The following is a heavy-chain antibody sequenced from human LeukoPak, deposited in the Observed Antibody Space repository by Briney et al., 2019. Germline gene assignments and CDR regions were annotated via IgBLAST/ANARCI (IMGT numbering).Heavy chain of an antibody. CDR3: AREYSSSWLYYYYGMDV. J-gene: IGHJ6*02. CDR2: IYTSGST. CDR1: GGSISSGSYY. V-gene: IGHV4-61*02. Sequence: SETLSLTCTVSGGSISSGSYYWSSIRQPAEKGLEWIGRIYTSGSTNYNPSLKSRVTISVGTSKNQFSLKLSSVTAADTAVYYCAREYSSSWLYYYYGMDVWGQGTTVTVSS. D-gene: IGHD6-13*01.